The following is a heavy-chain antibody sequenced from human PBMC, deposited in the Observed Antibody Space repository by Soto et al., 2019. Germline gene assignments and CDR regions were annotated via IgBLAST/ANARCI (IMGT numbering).Heavy chain of an antibody. Sequence: SETLSLTSTVSGGSISSYYWSWIRQPPGKGLEWIGYIYYSGSTNYNPSLKSRVTISVDTSKNQFSLKLSSVTAADTAVYYCARYYDFWSGHYYYYYGMDVWGQAITVTVSS. CDR2: IYYSGST. V-gene: IGHV4-59*01. D-gene: IGHD3-3*01. CDR3: ARYYDFWSGHYYYYYGMDV. J-gene: IGHJ6*02. CDR1: GGSISSYY.